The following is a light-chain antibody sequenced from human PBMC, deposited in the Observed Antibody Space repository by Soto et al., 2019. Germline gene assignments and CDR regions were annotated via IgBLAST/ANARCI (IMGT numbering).Light chain of an antibody. Sequence: DVQTTQSPSSLSASIGDRVTITCRASQSISSYLNWYQQKPGKAPKLLIYAASSLQSGVPSRFSGSGSGTDFTLTISSLQPEDFATYYCQQSYSTVWTFGQGTNVAIK. V-gene: IGKV1-39*01. CDR3: QQSYSTVWT. CDR2: AAS. CDR1: QSISSY. J-gene: IGKJ1*01.